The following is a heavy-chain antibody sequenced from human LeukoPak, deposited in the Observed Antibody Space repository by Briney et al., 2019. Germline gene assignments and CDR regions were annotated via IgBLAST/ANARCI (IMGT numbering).Heavy chain of an antibody. J-gene: IGHJ4*02. Sequence: GGSLRLSCTASGFKFSSFSMNWARQAPGKGLEWLSYISSTSSAIYYADSVKGRFTISRDNSKNTLYLQMNSLRAEDTAVYYCAKGVAVASPYYFDYWGQGTLVTVSS. CDR2: ISSTSSAI. V-gene: IGHV3-48*01. CDR3: AKGVAVASPYYFDY. CDR1: GFKFSSFS. D-gene: IGHD6-19*01.